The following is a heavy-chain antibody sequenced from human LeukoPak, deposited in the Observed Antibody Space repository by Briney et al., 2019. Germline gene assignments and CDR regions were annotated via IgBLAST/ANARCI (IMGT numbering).Heavy chain of an antibody. V-gene: IGHV1-18*01. CDR2: ISAYNGNT. CDR1: GYTFTSYG. Sequence: ASVKVSCKASGYTFTSYGISWVRQAPGQGLEWMGWISAYNGNTNYAQKLQGRVTMTTDTSTSTAYMELRSLRPDDTAVYYCARDFHEDSSGYYPYIDYWGQGTLVTVSS. J-gene: IGHJ4*02. CDR3: ARDFHEDSSGYYPYIDY. D-gene: IGHD3-22*01.